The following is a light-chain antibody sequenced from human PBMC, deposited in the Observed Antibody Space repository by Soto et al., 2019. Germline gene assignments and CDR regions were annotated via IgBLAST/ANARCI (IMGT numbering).Light chain of an antibody. CDR2: WAS. J-gene: IGKJ3*01. Sequence: DIVMTQSPDSLAVSLGERATINCKSSQSGLSSSYNKHFFAWYQQKPGQPPKLLIYWASTRESGVPDRFSGSGSGTDFTLTISSLQAEDVAVYYCQQYYTAPLTFGPGTKVDIK. V-gene: IGKV4-1*01. CDR3: QQYYTAPLT. CDR1: QSGLSSSYNKHF.